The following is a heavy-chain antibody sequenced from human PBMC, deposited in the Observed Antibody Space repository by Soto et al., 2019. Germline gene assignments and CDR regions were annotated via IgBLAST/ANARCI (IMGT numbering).Heavy chain of an antibody. CDR3: ARNGALDY. J-gene: IGHJ4*02. CDR1: GGSISSGDYY. CDR2: ILYSGTT. V-gene: IGHV4-30-4*01. Sequence: QVQLQESGPGLVKPSQTLSLTCTVSGGSISSGDYYWSWIRQPPGKGLEWIGSILYSGTTNYNPSLESRLTISVDTSKTQFSLKLTSVTAADTAVYYCARNGALDYWGRGTLVTVSS. D-gene: IGHD2-8*01.